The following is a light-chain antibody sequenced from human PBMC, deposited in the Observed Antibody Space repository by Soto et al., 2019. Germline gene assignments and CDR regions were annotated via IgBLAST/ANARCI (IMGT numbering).Light chain of an antibody. V-gene: IGLV2-8*01. CDR3: SSYAGSDTDYV. J-gene: IGLJ1*01. Sequence: QSVLTQPPSASGPPGQSVTISCTGTSSGVGGYNYVSWYQQHPGKAPKLLIYEVNKRPSGVPDRFSGSKSGNTASLTVSGLQAEDEADFYCSSYAGSDTDYVFGTGTKVTVL. CDR1: SSGVGGYNY. CDR2: EVN.